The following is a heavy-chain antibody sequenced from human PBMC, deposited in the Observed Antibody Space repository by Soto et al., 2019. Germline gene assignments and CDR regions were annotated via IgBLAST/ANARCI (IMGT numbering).Heavy chain of an antibody. CDR3: ARHGYYDILTGPDLDAFDI. Sequence: PSETLSLTCTVSGGSISSGGYYWSWIRQHPGKGLEWFGYIYYSGSTYYNPSLKSRVTISVDTSKNQFSLKLSSVTAADTAVYYCARHGYYDILTGPDLDAFDIWGQGTMVTVSS. CDR1: GGSISSGGYY. D-gene: IGHD3-9*01. J-gene: IGHJ3*02. CDR2: IYYSGST. V-gene: IGHV4-31*03.